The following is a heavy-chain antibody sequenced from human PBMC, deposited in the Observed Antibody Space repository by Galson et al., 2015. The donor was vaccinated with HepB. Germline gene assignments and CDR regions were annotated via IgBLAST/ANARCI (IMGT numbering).Heavy chain of an antibody. V-gene: IGHV3-64D*06. CDR2: ISSNGDST. CDR3: AKDRLCGSTVCTDAFDI. D-gene: IGHD2-2*01. Sequence: SLRLSCAASGFTFNSYTIHWVRQAPGRGPEHVSAISSNGDSTYYADSVRGRFIISRDNPTNTVDLQMRGLRPEDTAIYYCAKDRLCGSTVCTDAFDIWGQGTMVTVSS. CDR1: GFTFNSYT. J-gene: IGHJ3*02.